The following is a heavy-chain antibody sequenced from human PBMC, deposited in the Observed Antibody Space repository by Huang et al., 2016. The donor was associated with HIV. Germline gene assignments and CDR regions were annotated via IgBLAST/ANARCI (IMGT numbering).Heavy chain of an antibody. Sequence: EVQLLESGGGLVQPGGSLRLSCSASEFTWSSYVLSWVCQAPGNGLEWVSTIIGSSGNTYYACSVKGRFTISRDKSKNTLYLQMNSLRAEDTAVYFCAKKGGLTGFQPLDYWGQGTQVTVSS. D-gene: IGHD2-8*02. CDR2: IIGSSGNT. V-gene: IGHV3-23*01. CDR1: EFTWSSYV. J-gene: IGHJ4*02. CDR3: AKKGGLTGFQPLDY.